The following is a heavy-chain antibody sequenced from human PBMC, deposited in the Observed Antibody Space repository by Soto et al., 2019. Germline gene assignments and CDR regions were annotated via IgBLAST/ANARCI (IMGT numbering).Heavy chain of an antibody. CDR2: ISGSGGST. V-gene: IGHV3-23*01. CDR3: AARFLEWLPRVYYGMDV. CDR1: GFTFSSYA. D-gene: IGHD3-3*01. Sequence: EVQLLESGGGLVQPGGSLRLSCAASGFTFSSYAMSWVRQAPGKGLEWVSAISGSGGSTYYADSVKGRFTISRDNTKNTLYLQMNSLRAEDTAVYYCAARFLEWLPRVYYGMDVWGQGTTVTVSS. J-gene: IGHJ6*02.